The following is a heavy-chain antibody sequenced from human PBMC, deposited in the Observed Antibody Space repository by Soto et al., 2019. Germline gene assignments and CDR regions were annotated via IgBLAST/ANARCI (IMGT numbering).Heavy chain of an antibody. D-gene: IGHD4-17*01. CDR3: GGNTAYYGADAGD. CDR1: GYTFTSYG. V-gene: IGHV1-18*01. Sequence: QVQLVQSGAEVKKPGASVKVSCKASGYTFTSYGISWVRQAPGQGLEWMGWISAYNGNTNYAQKLQGRVTMTTDTSTRTAYRELRSMRSDDTAVYYCGGNTAYYGADAGDWGQGTLVTVSS. J-gene: IGHJ4*02. CDR2: ISAYNGNT.